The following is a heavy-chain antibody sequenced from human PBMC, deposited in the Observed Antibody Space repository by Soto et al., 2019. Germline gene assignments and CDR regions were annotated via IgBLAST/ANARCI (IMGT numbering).Heavy chain of an antibody. CDR3: AHRLSYGSGSDYFDY. CDR1: GFSLSTSGVG. J-gene: IGHJ4*02. D-gene: IGHD3-10*01. CDR2: IYWDDDM. V-gene: IGHV2-5*02. Sequence: QITLKESGPTLVKPTQTLTLTCTFSGFSLSTSGVGVGWIRQPPGKALEWLVVIYWDDDMRYSPSLKRRLTIXXDXSXXQVVLTMTNMDPVDTATYYCAHRLSYGSGSDYFDYWGQGTLVTVSS.